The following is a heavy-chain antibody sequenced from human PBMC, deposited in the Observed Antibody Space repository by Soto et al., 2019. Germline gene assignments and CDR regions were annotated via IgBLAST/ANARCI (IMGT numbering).Heavy chain of an antibody. J-gene: IGHJ5*02. V-gene: IGHV3-30*18. CDR2: ISEGGSNK. Sequence: WGSLSLSCAASGCTFNSYGMNWVRQAPGKGLEWVAIISEGGSNKYYADSVKGRFTISKDNSKHTAYLQMTSPGAEATAVYYCAKYSVVATVGWYDPWGQGTLVTVSS. CDR1: GCTFNSYG. CDR3: AKYSVVATVGWYDP. D-gene: IGHD5-12*01.